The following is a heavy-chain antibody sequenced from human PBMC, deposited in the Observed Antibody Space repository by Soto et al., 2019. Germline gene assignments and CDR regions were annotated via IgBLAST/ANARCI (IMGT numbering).Heavy chain of an antibody. D-gene: IGHD2-15*01. V-gene: IGHV1-2*02. CDR2: INPNSGGT. CDR3: AIGYCSGGSCYSGAQIYYYGMDV. J-gene: IGHJ6*02. CDR1: GYTFTGYY. Sequence: SVKVSCEASGYTFTGYYMHWVRQAPGQGLEWMGWINPNSGGTNYAQKFQGRVTMTRDTSISTAYMELSRLRSDDTAVYYCAIGYCSGGSCYSGAQIYYYGMDVWGQGTTVTVSS.